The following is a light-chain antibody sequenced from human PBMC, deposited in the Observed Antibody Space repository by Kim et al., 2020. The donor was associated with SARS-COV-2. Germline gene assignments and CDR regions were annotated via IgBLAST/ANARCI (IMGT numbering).Light chain of an antibody. Sequence: SVFPGERATLSCRASQSVSSNLAWYQQKLGQAPRLLIYDASTRATGIPDRFSGSGSGTEFTLTISSLQSEDFAVYYCQQYNDWWTFGQGTKVDIK. CDR2: DAS. CDR3: QQYNDWWT. CDR1: QSVSSN. J-gene: IGKJ1*01. V-gene: IGKV3-15*01.